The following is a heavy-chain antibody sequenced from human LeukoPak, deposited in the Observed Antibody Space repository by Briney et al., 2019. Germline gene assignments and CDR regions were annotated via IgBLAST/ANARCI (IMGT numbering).Heavy chain of an antibody. CDR3: AKDRTVVPAAISSFDY. D-gene: IGHD2-2*02. CDR2: INGDGRNI. J-gene: IGHJ4*02. CDR1: GFTFSSYW. V-gene: IGHV3-74*01. Sequence: GGSLRLSCVASGFTFSSYWMHWVRQDPRKGLVWVSRINGDGRNINYADSVRGRFTISRDNAKNTLYLQMNSLRAKDTAVYYCAKDRTVVPAAISSFDYWGQGTLVTVSS.